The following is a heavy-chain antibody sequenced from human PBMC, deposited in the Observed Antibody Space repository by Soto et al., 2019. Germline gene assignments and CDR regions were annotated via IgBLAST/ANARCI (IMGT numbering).Heavy chain of an antibody. J-gene: IGHJ4*02. CDR3: ASERGRYCSGGSCYSAQGYY. V-gene: IGHV4-34*01. CDR2: INHSGST. D-gene: IGHD2-15*01. CDR1: GGSFSGYY. Sequence: QVQLQQWGAGLLKPSETLSLTCAVYGGSFSGYYWSWIRQPPGKGLEWIGEINHSGSTNYNPSLKTRVTISVDTSKNQFSLKLSSVTAADTAVYYCASERGRYCSGGSCYSAQGYYWGQGTLVTVSS.